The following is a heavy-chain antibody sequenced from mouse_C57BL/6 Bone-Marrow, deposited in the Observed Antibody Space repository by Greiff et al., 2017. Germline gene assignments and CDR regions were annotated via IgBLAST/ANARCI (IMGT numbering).Heavy chain of an antibody. D-gene: IGHD1-1*01. CDR3: AIKVITTVVAPMDY. J-gene: IGHJ4*01. CDR2: IHPSDGDT. Sequence: VQLQQPGAELVKPGASVKVSCKASGYTFTSYWMHGVKQRPGQGLEWIGRIHPSDGDTNYNQKFKGNATLTVDKSSSTAYMHLSSLTSEDSAVYYWAIKVITTVVAPMDYWGQGTSVTVSS. CDR1: GYTFTSYW. V-gene: IGHV1-74*01.